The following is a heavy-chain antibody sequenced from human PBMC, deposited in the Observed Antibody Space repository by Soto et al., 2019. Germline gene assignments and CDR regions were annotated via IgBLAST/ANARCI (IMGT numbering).Heavy chain of an antibody. CDR1: GGTFSSYA. Sequence: GASVKVSCKASGGTFSSYAISWVRQAPGQGLEWMGGIIPIFGTANYAQKFQGRVTITADESTSTAYMELSSLRSEDTAVYYCARAVVNCISPNCYRIQPDWFDPWGQGTLVTVSS. D-gene: IGHD2-2*01. V-gene: IGHV1-69*13. CDR3: ARAVVNCISPNCYRIQPDWFDP. CDR2: IIPIFGTA. J-gene: IGHJ5*02.